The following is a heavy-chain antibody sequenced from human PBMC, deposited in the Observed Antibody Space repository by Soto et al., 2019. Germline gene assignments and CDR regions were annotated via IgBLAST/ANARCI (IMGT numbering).Heavy chain of an antibody. CDR2: IYYSGST. D-gene: IGHD2-15*01. V-gene: IGHV4-30-4*08. CDR3: ARSLVVDNIWESWFDP. J-gene: IGHJ5*02. Sequence: PSETLSLTCTVSGGSISSGGYYWSWIRQHPGKGLEWIGYIYYSGSTHFNPSLKSRVTISVDTSKNQFSLKLRFVTAADTAVYYCARSLVVDNIWESWFDPWSQGTLVTVSS. CDR1: GGSISSGGYY.